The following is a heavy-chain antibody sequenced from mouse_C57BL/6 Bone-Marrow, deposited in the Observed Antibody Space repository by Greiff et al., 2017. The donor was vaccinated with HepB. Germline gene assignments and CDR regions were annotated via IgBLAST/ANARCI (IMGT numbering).Heavy chain of an antibody. CDR3: ARHEDYYGTLDY. D-gene: IGHD1-1*01. Sequence: VQVVESGAELVKPGASVKLSCKASGYTFTEYTIHWVKQRSGQGLEWIGWFYPGSGSIKYNEKFKDKATLTADKSSSTVYMELSRLTSEDSAVYFCARHEDYYGTLDYWGQGTTLTVSS. CDR1: GYTFTEYT. CDR2: FYPGSGSI. V-gene: IGHV1-62-2*01. J-gene: IGHJ2*01.